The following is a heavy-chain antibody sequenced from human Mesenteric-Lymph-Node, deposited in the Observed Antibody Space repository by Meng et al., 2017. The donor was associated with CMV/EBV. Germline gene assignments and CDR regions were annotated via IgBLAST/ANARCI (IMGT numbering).Heavy chain of an antibody. V-gene: IGHV1-3*02. CDR1: GYTFTSYA. J-gene: IGHJ4*02. CDR2: SNAGNGNT. D-gene: IGHD3-3*01. CDR3: ARDPFC. Sequence: ASVKVSCKASGYTFTSYAMHWVRQAPGQRLEWMGWSNAGNGNTKYSQEFQGRVTMTTDTSTSTAYMELRSLRSDDTAVYYCARDPFCWGQGTLVTVSS.